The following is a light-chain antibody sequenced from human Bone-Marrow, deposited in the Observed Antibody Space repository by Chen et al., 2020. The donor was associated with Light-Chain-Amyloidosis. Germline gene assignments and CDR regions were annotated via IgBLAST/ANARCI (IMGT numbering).Light chain of an antibody. J-gene: IGLJ2*01. Sequence: SYELTQPPSVSVSPGQTARITCSGDDLPTKYAYWYQQKPGQAPVLVIHSDTERPSGISERFSGSSSGTTATLTIRGVQAEDEADYHCQSADSSGTYEVIFGGGTKLTVL. V-gene: IGLV3-25*03. CDR2: SDT. CDR3: QSADSSGTYEVI. CDR1: DLPTKY.